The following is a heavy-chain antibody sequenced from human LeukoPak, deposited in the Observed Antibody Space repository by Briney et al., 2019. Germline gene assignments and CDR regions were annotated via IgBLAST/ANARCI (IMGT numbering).Heavy chain of an antibody. CDR2: ISYDGTNK. CDR3: AKGELYYDILTGYLPD. D-gene: IGHD3-9*01. J-gene: IGHJ4*02. Sequence: GRSLRLSCAASGFTFSSYGMHWVRQAPGKGLEWVAVISYDGTNKYYTDSVKGRFTISRDNSKNTLYLQMNSLRAEDTAVYYCAKGELYYDILTGYLPDWGQGTLVTVSS. CDR1: GFTFSSYG. V-gene: IGHV3-30*18.